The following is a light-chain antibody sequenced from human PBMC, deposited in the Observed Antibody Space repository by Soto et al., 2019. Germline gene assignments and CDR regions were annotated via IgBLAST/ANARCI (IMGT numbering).Light chain of an antibody. Sequence: QSALTQPPSASGSPGQSVTISCTGASSDVGGYSYVSWYQQHPGKAPKLMIYEVSKRPSGVPDRFSGSKSGITASLTVSGLQAEDEADYYCSSYGGSNNLVFGGGTKLTVL. CDR1: SSDVGGYSY. J-gene: IGLJ2*01. V-gene: IGLV2-8*01. CDR2: EVS. CDR3: SSYGGSNNLV.